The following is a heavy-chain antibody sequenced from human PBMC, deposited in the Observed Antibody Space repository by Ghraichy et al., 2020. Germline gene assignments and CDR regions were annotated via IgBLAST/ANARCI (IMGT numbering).Heavy chain of an antibody. D-gene: IGHD3-3*01. Sequence: ASVKVSCKASGYTFANYGITWVRQAPGQGLEWMGWISVSNGNTNYAQKLQGRVTMTTDTSTSTAYMELGSLRSDDTAVYYCARAQYRTIFGVVIPAYYFDYWGQGTLVTVSS. J-gene: IGHJ4*02. CDR3: ARAQYRTIFGVVIPAYYFDY. CDR2: ISVSNGNT. CDR1: GYTFANYG. V-gene: IGHV1-18*01.